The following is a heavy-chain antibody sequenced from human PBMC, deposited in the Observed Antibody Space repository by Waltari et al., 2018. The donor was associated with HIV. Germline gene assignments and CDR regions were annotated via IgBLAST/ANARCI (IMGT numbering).Heavy chain of an antibody. D-gene: IGHD2-2*01. J-gene: IGHJ5*02. CDR2: ITPIFGET. V-gene: IGHV1-69*01. CDR1: GGNLRSYA. CDR3: ARGGRIVPAAAERWFDP. Sequence: QVQLVQSGAEVKRPGSAVKVSCKASGGNLRSYAISWVRQAPGHGLEWMGEITPIFGETNLAQKFQGRVTMTADESTTTYYMEMTSLTSEDTAVYYCARGGRIVPAAAERWFDPWGQGTLVTVSS.